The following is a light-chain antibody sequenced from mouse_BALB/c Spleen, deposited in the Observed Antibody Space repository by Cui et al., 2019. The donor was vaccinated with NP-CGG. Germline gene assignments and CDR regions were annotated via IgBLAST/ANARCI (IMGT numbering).Light chain of an antibody. J-gene: IGLJ1*01. CDR2: GTN. V-gene: IGLV1*01. Sequence: QAVATHESALTTPPCESVTLTCRSTTGAVTTTNYANWVQEKPNHLFTGLIGGTNNRAPGVPARFSGSLIGDKAALTITGAQTEDEAIYFCALWYSNHWVFGGGTKLTVL. CDR1: TGAVTTTNY. CDR3: ALWYSNHWV.